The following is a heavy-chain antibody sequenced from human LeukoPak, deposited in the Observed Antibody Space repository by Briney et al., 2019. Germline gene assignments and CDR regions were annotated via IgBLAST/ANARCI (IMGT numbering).Heavy chain of an antibody. CDR2: IYSGGST. V-gene: IGHV3-66*01. D-gene: IGHD3-10*01. Sequence: VXXXXMSWVRQAPGKGLEWVSVIYSGGSTYYADSVKGRFTISRDNSKNTLYLQMNSLRAEDTAVYYCAGSIDYWGQGTLVTVSS. J-gene: IGHJ4*02. CDR3: AGSIDY. CDR1: VXXXX.